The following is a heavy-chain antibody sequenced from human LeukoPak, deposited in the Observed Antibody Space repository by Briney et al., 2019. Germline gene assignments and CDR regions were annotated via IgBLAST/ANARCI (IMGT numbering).Heavy chain of an antibody. D-gene: IGHD3-22*01. Sequence: ASVKVSCKASGYTFTSYYMHWVRQAPGQGLEWMGIINPSGGSTSYAQKLQGRVTMTRDTSTSTVYMELSSLRSEDTAVYYCARDWADSSGYYPPLYYFDYWGQGTLVTVSS. CDR2: INPSGGST. CDR3: ARDWADSSGYYPPLYYFDY. CDR1: GYTFTSYY. J-gene: IGHJ4*02. V-gene: IGHV1-46*01.